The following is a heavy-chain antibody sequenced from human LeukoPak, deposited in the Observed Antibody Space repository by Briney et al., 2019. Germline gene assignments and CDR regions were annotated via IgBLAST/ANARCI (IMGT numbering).Heavy chain of an antibody. CDR2: ISYDGSNK. D-gene: IGHD5-24*01. J-gene: IGHJ4*02. Sequence: PGGSLRLSCAASGFTFSSYAMHWVRQALGKGLEWVAVISYDGSNKYYADSVKGRFTISRDNSKNTLYLQMNSLRAEDTAVYYCAGDGYPIRDWGQGTLVTVSS. V-gene: IGHV3-30*04. CDR3: AGDGYPIRD. CDR1: GFTFSSYA.